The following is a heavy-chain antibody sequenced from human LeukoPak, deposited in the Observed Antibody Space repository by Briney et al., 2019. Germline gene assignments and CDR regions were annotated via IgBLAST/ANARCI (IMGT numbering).Heavy chain of an antibody. J-gene: IGHJ4*02. CDR3: ERDSGYGYYFDY. CDR1: GFTFSSYA. D-gene: IGHD5-18*01. CDR2: ISYDGSNK. V-gene: IGHV3-30*04. Sequence: PGGSLRLSCAASGFTFSSYAMHWVRQAPGKGLEWVAVISYDGSNKYYADSVKGRFTISRDNSKNTLYLQMNSLRAEDTAVYYCERDSGYGYYFDYWGQGTLVTVSS.